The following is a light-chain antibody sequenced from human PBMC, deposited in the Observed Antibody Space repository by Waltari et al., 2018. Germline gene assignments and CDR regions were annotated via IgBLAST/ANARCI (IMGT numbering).Light chain of an antibody. CDR3: QQYNTYSS. CDR2: KAS. V-gene: IGKV1-5*03. Sequence: DIQMTQSPFSLSASVGDRVTITCRASQSISNWLAWYQQKPGKAPILLIYKASILKSGVPSRFSGSGSGTQFTLTISSLQPGDFATYYCQQYNTYSSFGQWTKLEIK. J-gene: IGKJ2*01. CDR1: QSISNW.